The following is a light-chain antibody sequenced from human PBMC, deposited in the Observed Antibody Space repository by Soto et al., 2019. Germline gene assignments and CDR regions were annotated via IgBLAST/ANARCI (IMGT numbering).Light chain of an antibody. Sequence: QSALTQPPSASGSPGQSVTISCTGTSSDVGGYNYVSWYQQHPGKAPKLMIYEVSKRPSGVPDRFSGSKSGNTASLTVSGLQAEHEADYYCSSYAGSNNPWVFGGGTKLTVL. CDR3: SSYAGSNNPWV. J-gene: IGLJ3*02. CDR1: SSDVGGYNY. V-gene: IGLV2-8*01. CDR2: EVS.